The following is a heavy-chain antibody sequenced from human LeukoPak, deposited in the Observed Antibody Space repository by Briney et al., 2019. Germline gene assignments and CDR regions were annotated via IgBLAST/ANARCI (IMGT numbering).Heavy chain of an antibody. CDR3: AKDVAWGHDSGGSKSVI. J-gene: IGHJ3*02. V-gene: IGHV3-23*01. CDR1: GFTFSSYA. CDR2: ISGSGGST. Sequence: QPGGSLRLSCAASGFTFSSYAMSWVRQAPGKGLEWVSAISGSGGSTYYADSVKGRFTISRDNSKNTLYLQMNSLRAEDTAVYYCAKDVAWGHDSGGSKSVIWGQGTMVTVSS. D-gene: IGHD3-22*01.